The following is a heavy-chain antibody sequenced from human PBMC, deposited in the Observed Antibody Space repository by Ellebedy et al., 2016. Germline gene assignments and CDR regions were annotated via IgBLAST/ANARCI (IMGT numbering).Heavy chain of an antibody. CDR1: GVFLSGYY. CDR2: VSHRGST. D-gene: IGHD2-15*01. Sequence: SETLSLTCGVHGVFLSGYYWTWIRQSPEKGLEWIGEVSHRGSTKYNPSLKSRVTIVVDTSKNMFSLNLTSVTAADTAVYYCAKSGEFLDFVVSEVVTRWFDPWGQGTLVTVSS. J-gene: IGHJ5*02. V-gene: IGHV4-34*01. CDR3: AKSGEFLDFVVSEVVTRWFDP.